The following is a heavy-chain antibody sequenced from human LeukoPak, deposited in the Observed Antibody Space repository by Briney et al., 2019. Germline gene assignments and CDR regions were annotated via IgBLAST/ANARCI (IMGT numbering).Heavy chain of an antibody. D-gene: IGHD6-19*01. V-gene: IGHV1-69*04. CDR2: IIPILGIA. Sequence: VASVKVSCKASVGTFSSYAISWVRQAPGQGLEWMGRIIPILGIANYAQKFQGRVTITADKSTSTAYMELSSLRSEDTAVYYCARRFIAVAGDAFDIWGQGTMVTVSS. CDR1: VGTFSSYA. CDR3: ARRFIAVAGDAFDI. J-gene: IGHJ3*02.